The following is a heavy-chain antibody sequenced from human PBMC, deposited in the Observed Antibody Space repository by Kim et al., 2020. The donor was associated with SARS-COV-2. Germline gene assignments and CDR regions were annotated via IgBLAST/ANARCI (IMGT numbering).Heavy chain of an antibody. Sequence: GGSLRLSCAASGFTFSEFYMGWIRQPPGKGLEWLSSISNPATAIYYADSVKGRFTISRDNTKNSLYLEMNGLRVDDTAVYFCARGRVADWRFDFWGQGTLVTVSS. D-gene: IGHD3-9*01. CDR3: ARGRVADWRFDF. J-gene: IGHJ4*02. CDR1: GFTFSEFY. V-gene: IGHV3-11*01. CDR2: ISNPATAI.